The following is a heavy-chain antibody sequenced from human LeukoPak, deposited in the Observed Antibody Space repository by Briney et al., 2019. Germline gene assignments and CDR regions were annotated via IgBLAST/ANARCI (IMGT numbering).Heavy chain of an antibody. D-gene: IGHD3-22*01. Sequence: ASVKVSCKASGYTFTGYYIHWVRQAPGQGLEWMGWINPNSGGTNYAQKFQGRVTMTRDTSISTAYMELSRLRSDDTAVYYCARGPYYYDSSGYYGYWGQGTLVTVSS. CDR1: GYTFTGYY. CDR3: ARGPYYYDSSGYYGY. J-gene: IGHJ4*02. CDR2: INPNSGGT. V-gene: IGHV1-2*02.